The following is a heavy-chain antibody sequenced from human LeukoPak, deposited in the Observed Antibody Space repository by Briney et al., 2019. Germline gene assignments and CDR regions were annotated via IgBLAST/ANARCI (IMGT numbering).Heavy chain of an antibody. Sequence: ASVKVSCKASGYTFTGYYMHWVRQAPGQGLEWMGWINPNSGGTNYAQKFQGRVTMTRDTSISTAYMELRSLRSDDTAVYYCARGDGYNYVDWFDPWGQGTLVTVSS. D-gene: IGHD5-24*01. CDR2: INPNSGGT. J-gene: IGHJ5*02. V-gene: IGHV1-2*02. CDR1: GYTFTGYY. CDR3: ARGDGYNYVDWFDP.